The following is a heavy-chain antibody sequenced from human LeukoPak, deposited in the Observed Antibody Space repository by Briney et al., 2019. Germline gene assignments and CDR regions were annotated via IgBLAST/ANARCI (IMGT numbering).Heavy chain of an antibody. Sequence: SETLSLTCAVSGGSSVGSYWSCFRRPPGKGRRGIGCIYYTGGTTYNPSLESRVTMSVDTSKNQFSLKLTSVTAADTAIYYCARERNRAPDYWGQGTLVTVSS. V-gene: IGHV4-59*01. J-gene: IGHJ4*02. CDR1: GGSSVGSY. CDR3: ARERNRAPDY. D-gene: IGHD1-14*01. CDR2: IYYTGGT.